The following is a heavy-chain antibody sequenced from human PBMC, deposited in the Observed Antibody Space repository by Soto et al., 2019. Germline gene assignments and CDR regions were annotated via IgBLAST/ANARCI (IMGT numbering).Heavy chain of an antibody. CDR3: ARVYSGSYSDY. D-gene: IGHD1-26*01. CDR2: IFHSGST. CDR1: GGSIRSNNW. Sequence: SETLSLTCAVSGGSIRSNNWWSWVRQPPGNGLEWIGEIFHSGSTHYNPSLKTRVTISVDKSKNQFSLKLSSVTAADTAVYYCARVYSGSYSDYWGQGTLVTVSS. V-gene: IGHV4-4*02. J-gene: IGHJ4*02.